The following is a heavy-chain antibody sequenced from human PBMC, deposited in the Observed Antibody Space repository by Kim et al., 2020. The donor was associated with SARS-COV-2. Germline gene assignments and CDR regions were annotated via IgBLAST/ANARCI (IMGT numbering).Heavy chain of an antibody. V-gene: IGHV3-74*01. CDR3: TRGCSGIPCPADH. D-gene: IGHD2-15*01. Sequence: GGSLRLSCAASGFTFGRHWIHWVRQTPGKGLVYISGVSGDESDTRYADFVKGRFTMSRDNAKNTVYLQLNSLRAEDTALYFCTRGCSGIPCPADHWGQGSLVTVSS. CDR1: GFTFGRHW. CDR2: VSGDESDT. J-gene: IGHJ4*02.